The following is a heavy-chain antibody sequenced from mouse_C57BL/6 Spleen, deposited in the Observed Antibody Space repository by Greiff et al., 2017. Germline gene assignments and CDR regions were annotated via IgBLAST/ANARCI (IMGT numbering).Heavy chain of an antibody. J-gene: IGHJ3*01. CDR1: GYTFTGYG. V-gene: IGHV1-81*01. CDR2: IYPRSGSP. Sequence: VQLQQSGAELARPGASVKLSCKASGYTFTGYGISWVKQRTGHGLEWIGEIYPRSGSPYYNEKFKGKATLTADKSSSTAYMELRSLTSEDSAVYYCARAETAQAAWCAYWGQGTLVTVSA. D-gene: IGHD3-2*01. CDR3: ARAETAQAAWCAY.